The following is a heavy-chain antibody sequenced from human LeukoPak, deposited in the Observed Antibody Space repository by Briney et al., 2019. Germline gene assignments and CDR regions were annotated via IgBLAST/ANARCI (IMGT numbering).Heavy chain of an antibody. V-gene: IGHV4-38-2*01. CDR2: IYHSGST. Sequence: PSETLSLTCAVSGHSISSGYYWGWIRQPPGKGLEWIGSIYHSGSTYYNPSLKSRVTISVDTSKNQFSLKLSSVTAADTAVYYCARLSITISNWFDPWGQGTLVTVSS. CDR1: GHSISSGYY. J-gene: IGHJ5*02. D-gene: IGHD3-3*01. CDR3: ARLSITISNWFDP.